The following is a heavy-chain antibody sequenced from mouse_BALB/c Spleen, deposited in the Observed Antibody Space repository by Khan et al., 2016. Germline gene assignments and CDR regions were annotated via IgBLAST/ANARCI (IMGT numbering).Heavy chain of an antibody. CDR2: FHPSTGYT. CDR3: DRYYGSSYLDY. Sequence: QVQLQQSGAELAKPGASVKMSCKASGYTFTSYWMHWVKQRPGQGLEWIGYFHPSTGYTEYNQKFKDKATLTADKSSSTAYMQLRSLTSEDSAVYYSDRYYGSSYLDYWGQGTTLTVSS. V-gene: IGHV1-7*01. D-gene: IGHD1-1*01. J-gene: IGHJ2*01. CDR1: GYTFTSYW.